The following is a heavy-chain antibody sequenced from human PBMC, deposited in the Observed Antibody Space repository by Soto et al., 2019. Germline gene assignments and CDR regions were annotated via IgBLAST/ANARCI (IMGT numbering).Heavy chain of an antibody. J-gene: IGHJ6*02. CDR2: IIPIFGTA. D-gene: IGHD6-6*01. V-gene: IGHV1-69*13. CDR3: AGGGGGDGSSSGGYYYGMDV. CDR1: GGTFSSYA. Sequence: SVKVSCKASGGTFSSYAISWVRQAPGQGLEWMGGIIPIFGTANYAQKFQGRVTITADESTSTAYMELSSLRSEDTAVYYCAGGGGGDGSSSGGYYYGMDVWGQGTTVTVSS.